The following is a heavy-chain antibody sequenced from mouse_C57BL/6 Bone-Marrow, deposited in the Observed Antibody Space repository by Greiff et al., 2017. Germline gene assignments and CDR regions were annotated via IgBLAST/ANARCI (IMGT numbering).Heavy chain of an antibody. CDR2: IIPGTGGT. Sequence: VQLKQSGPELVKPGASVKISCKASGYSFTGYYMHWVKQSSENSLEWIGEIIPGTGGTSYNQKFKGKATFTVDKSSSTAYMQLKSLTTEDSAVYSAAGGDYNGHYLPSWFAYGGQVTRVTVTA. CDR3: AGGDYNGHYLPSWFAY. D-gene: IGHD1-1*01. V-gene: IGHV1-43*01. J-gene: IGHJ3*01. CDR1: GYSFTGYY.